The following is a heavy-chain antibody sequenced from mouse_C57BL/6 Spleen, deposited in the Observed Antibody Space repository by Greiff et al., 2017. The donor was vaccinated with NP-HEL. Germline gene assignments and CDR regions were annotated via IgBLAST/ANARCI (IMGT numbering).Heavy chain of an antibody. J-gene: IGHJ4*01. D-gene: IGHD1-1*01. CDR1: GYTFTDYN. CDR3: VPRTTVVATDYYYAMDY. V-gene: IGHV1-22*01. Sequence: EVQLQQSGPELVKPGASVKMSCKASGYTFTDYNMHWVKQSHGKSLEWIGYINPNNGGTSYNQKFKGKATLTVNKSSSTAYMELRSLTSEDSAVYYCVPRTTVVATDYYYAMDYWGQGTSVTVSS. CDR2: INPNNGGT.